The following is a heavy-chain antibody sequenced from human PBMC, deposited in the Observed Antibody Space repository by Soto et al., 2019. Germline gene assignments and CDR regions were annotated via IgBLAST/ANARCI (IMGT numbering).Heavy chain of an antibody. J-gene: IGHJ4*02. V-gene: IGHV3-7*05. CDR2: IKEDGSET. CDR1: GFTFSDFW. CDR3: ARGGSHSSDS. Sequence: EVQLVESGGNLVQPGGSLRLSCAASGFTFSDFWMSWVRRAPGRGLEWVANIKEDGSETYYVDSVEGRFTISRDNAKKSLYLQMNSLRAEDTARYYCARGGSHSSDSWGQGALVTVSS. D-gene: IGHD1-26*01.